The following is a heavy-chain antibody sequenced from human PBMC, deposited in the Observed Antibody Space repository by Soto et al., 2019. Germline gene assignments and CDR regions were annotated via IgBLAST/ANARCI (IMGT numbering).Heavy chain of an antibody. J-gene: IGHJ4*02. CDR1: GFTVSSNY. V-gene: IGHV1-18*04. Sequence: GGSLRLSCAASGFTVSSNYMSWVRQAPGQGLEWMGWISAYNGNTNYAQKLQGRVTMTTDTSTSTAHMELRSLRSDDTAVYYCARAPAFDYWGQGTLVTVSS. CDR3: ARAPAFDY. CDR2: ISAYNGNT.